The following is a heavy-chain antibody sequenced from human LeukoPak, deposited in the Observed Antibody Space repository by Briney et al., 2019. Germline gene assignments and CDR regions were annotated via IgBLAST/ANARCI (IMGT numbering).Heavy chain of an antibody. CDR1: GFTFSSYA. CDR3: AKLWGYSSSWYNFDN. Sequence: GGSLRLSCAASGFTFSSYAMSWVRQAPGKGLEWVSGISWNSGSIGYADSVKGRFTISRDNAKNSLYLQMNSLRAEDTALYYCAKLWGYSSSWYNFDNWGQGTLVTVSS. J-gene: IGHJ4*02. D-gene: IGHD6-13*01. CDR2: ISWNSGSI. V-gene: IGHV3-9*01.